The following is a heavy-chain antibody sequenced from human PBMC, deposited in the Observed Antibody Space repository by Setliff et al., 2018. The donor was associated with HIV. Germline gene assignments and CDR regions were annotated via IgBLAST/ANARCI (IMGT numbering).Heavy chain of an antibody. J-gene: IGHJ4*02. V-gene: IGHV3-23*01. CDR1: GFTFWSHS. CDR3: AKDRTVVVITIFDY. Sequence: GGSLRLSCAASGFTFWSHSMLWVRQAPGKGLQWVAYISSGGSTYYADSVKGRFTISRDNSKNTLYLQMNSLRAEDTAVYYCAKDRTVVVITIFDYWGQGTLVTVSS. CDR2: ISSGGST. D-gene: IGHD3-22*01.